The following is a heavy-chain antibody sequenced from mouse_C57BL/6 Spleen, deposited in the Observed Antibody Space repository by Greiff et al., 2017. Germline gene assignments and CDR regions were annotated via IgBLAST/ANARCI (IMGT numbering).Heavy chain of an antibody. CDR1: GYTFTSYW. V-gene: IGHV1-55*01. J-gene: IGHJ4*01. CDR3: ANYDYDVGAMDY. D-gene: IGHD2-4*01. CDR2: IYPGSGST. Sequence: QVQLQQPGAELVKPGASVKMSCKASGYTFTSYWITWVKQRPGQGLEWIGDIYPGSGSTNYNEKFKGKATLTVDTSSSTAYMQLSSLTSEDSAVYYCANYDYDVGAMDYWGQGTSVTVSS.